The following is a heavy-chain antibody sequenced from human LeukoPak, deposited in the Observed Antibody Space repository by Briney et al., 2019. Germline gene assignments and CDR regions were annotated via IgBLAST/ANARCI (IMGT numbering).Heavy chain of an antibody. V-gene: IGHV4-59*12. Sequence: SETLSLTCTVSGGSISSYHWSWIRQPPGKGLECIGYIYDSGSTNYNPSLKSRVTISVDTSKNQFSLKLSSVTAADTAVYYCARKGDDSSGYVDYWGQGTLVTVSS. D-gene: IGHD3-22*01. CDR1: GGSISSYH. CDR2: IYDSGST. J-gene: IGHJ4*02. CDR3: ARKGDDSSGYVDY.